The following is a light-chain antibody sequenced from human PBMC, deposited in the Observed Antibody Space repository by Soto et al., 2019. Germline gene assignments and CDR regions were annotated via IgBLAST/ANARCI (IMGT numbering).Light chain of an antibody. J-gene: IGKJ1*01. V-gene: IGKV3-20*01. Sequence: EIVLTQSPGTLSLSPGERATLSCRASQSVSSTFLAWYQQKPGQAPRLLIFGVSNRATGIPDRFSGSGSGTDFTLTISRLEPEDFAVYYCGQFVSAPPRTFGQGTKLDIK. CDR3: GQFVSAPPRT. CDR2: GVS. CDR1: QSVSSTF.